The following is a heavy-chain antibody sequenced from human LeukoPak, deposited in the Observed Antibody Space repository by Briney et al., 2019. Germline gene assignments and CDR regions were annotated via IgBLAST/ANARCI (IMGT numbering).Heavy chain of an antibody. V-gene: IGHV1-3*01. J-gene: IGHJ6*02. CDR3: ARRLRLSKSNLRDYYGMDV. CDR1: GYNFISYA. Sequence: ASVKVSCKASGYNFISYAIHWVRQAPGQRPEWMGWIHACNGNTKYSQKSQDRVTITRDTSARTADMELSSLTSEDTAVYYCARRLRLSKSNLRDYYGMDVWGQGTTVTVSS. CDR2: IHACNGNT. D-gene: IGHD5-24*01.